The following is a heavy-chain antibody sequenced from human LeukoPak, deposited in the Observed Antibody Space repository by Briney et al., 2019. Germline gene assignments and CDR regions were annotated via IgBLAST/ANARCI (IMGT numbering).Heavy chain of an antibody. Sequence: PSETLSLTCTVSGGSISSDYWSWIRQPPGKGLEWIWYVYYSGVTNYNPSLKSRVTISVGTSKNHFSLKLTSVTAADTAVYYCARLLGWSGPINWFDPWGRGTLVTVSS. J-gene: IGHJ5*02. V-gene: IGHV4-59*08. CDR2: VYYSGVT. CDR1: GGSISSDY. CDR3: ARLLGWSGPINWFDP. D-gene: IGHD3-3*01.